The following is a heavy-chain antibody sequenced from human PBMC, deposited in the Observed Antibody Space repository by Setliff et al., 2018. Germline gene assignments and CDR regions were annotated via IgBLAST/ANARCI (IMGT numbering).Heavy chain of an antibody. CDR1: GYSISSGYY. CDR3: ARRYSSGYDFGDY. J-gene: IGHJ4*02. D-gene: IGHD6-19*01. Sequence: PSETLSLTCTVSGYSISSGYYWGWIRQPPGKGLEWIGSIYHSGSTYYNPSLKSRVTISVDTSKNQFSLKLSSVTAADTAVYYCARRYSSGYDFGDYWGQGTLVTVSS. V-gene: IGHV4-38-2*02. CDR2: IYHSGST.